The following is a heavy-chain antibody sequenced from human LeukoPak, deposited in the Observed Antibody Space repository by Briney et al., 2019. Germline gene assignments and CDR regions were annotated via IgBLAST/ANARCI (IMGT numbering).Heavy chain of an antibody. V-gene: IGHV1-3*01. CDR3: ARGLVTRAGY. D-gene: IGHD2-21*02. CDR1: GYTFTSYA. CDR2: INAGNGNT. J-gene: IGHJ4*02. Sequence: ASVKVCCTASGYTFTSYAMHWVRQAPGQRLEWMGWINAGNGNTKYSQKFQGRVTITRDTSASTGYMELSSLRSEDTAVYYCARGLVTRAGYWGQGTLVTVSS.